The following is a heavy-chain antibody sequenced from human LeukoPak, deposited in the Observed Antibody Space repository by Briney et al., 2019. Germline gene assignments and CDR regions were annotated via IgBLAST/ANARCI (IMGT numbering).Heavy chain of an antibody. CDR1: GGTFSGYY. J-gene: IGHJ5*02. D-gene: IGHD3-3*01. CDR3: ARGRVDFWSGPRGTWFDP. V-gene: IGHV4-34*01. CDR2: ISHGGST. Sequence: PSETLSLTCAVYGGTFSGYYWSWIRQPPGKGLEWMAEISHGGSTNYNPSLKSRVTISVDTSKNQFSLKMSSVTAADTAVYYCARGRVDFWSGPRGTWFDPWGQGTLVTVSS.